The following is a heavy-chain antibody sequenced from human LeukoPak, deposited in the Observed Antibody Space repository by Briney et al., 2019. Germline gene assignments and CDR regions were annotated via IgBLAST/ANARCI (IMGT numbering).Heavy chain of an antibody. CDR2: ISSSGAST. D-gene: IGHD3-22*01. Sequence: GGSLRLSCAASGFTFSTYAVSWVRQAPGKGLEWVSAISSSGASTYYADSVKGRFTISRNNSKNTLFLHMNSLRAEDTAVYYCAKGAFDSSGLYYNYYGMDVWGQGTTVTVSS. V-gene: IGHV3-23*01. CDR1: GFTFSTYA. J-gene: IGHJ6*02. CDR3: AKGAFDSSGLYYNYYGMDV.